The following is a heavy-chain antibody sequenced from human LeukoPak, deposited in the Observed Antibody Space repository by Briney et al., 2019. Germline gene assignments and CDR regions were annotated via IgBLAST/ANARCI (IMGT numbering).Heavy chain of an antibody. J-gene: IGHJ4*02. Sequence: SGTLSLTCGVSGGSTSSTNGWGWVRQPPGQGLEGIGEISLTGRTNYNPSLDGRVTMSLAESSNQLSLNLTSVTAADTAIYYCSRESGAFCPFGYWGQGTLVIVPS. CDR2: ISLTGRT. D-gene: IGHD1-26*01. V-gene: IGHV4-4*02. CDR1: GGSTSSTNG. CDR3: SRESGAFCPFGY.